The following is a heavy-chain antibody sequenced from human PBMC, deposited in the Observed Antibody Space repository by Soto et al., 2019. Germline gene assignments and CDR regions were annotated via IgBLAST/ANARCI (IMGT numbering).Heavy chain of an antibody. J-gene: IGHJ4*02. Sequence: QLQLVESGGGVVQPGRSLRLSCAASGFTFSDYGMHWVRQAPGTGLEWVAVISYDGSDKYYADSVKGRFTISRDNSKNRLYLQMNSLRAEDTAVYYCATMERLFDYWGQGTLDTVSS. D-gene: IGHD3-3*01. CDR3: ATMERLFDY. V-gene: IGHV3-30*03. CDR2: ISYDGSDK. CDR1: GFTFSDYG.